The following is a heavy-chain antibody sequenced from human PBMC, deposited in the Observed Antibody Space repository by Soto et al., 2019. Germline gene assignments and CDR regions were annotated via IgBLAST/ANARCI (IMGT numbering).Heavy chain of an antibody. CDR3: ERDARGTRGFVEMDI. Sequence: ASVKVSCKASGYTFTSYAMHWVRQAPGRGLEWMGWINPNSGDTEYAQNFQGRVTMTRDTSFNLVYMEMSGLMSDDTAVYYCERDARGTRGFVEMDIWGQGTTVTVSS. CDR1: GYTFTSYA. D-gene: IGHD1-1*01. J-gene: IGHJ6*02. V-gene: IGHV1-2*02. CDR2: INPNSGDT.